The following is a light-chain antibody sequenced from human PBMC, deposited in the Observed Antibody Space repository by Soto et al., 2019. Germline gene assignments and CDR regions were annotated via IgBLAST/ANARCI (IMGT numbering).Light chain of an antibody. J-gene: IGLJ2*01. CDR2: EVS. CDR1: SRDVGGHKY. CDR3: SSYTSNSTSVV. Sequence: QSALTQPASVSGSPGQSITISCTGTSRDVGGHKYVSWYQQHPDKAPKVLIFEVSNRPSGISYRFSGSKSGNTASLTISGLQAEDEADYYCSSYTSNSTSVVFGGGTKVTVL. V-gene: IGLV2-14*01.